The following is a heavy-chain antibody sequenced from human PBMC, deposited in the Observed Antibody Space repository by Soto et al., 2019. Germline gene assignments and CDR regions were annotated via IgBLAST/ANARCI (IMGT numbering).Heavy chain of an antibody. D-gene: IGHD5-12*01. CDR2: INPNGGST. J-gene: IGHJ3*02. CDR1: GYSFTSQY. V-gene: IGHV1-46*03. Sequence: QVQLVQSGAEVKKPGASVKISCEASGYSFTSQYVHWVRQAPGQGLEWMGIINPNGGSTTYAQKFQGRVTRARDTSKGSVYMELSRLTCEDTAVYYCAREQGLRPGGGGTEPLDIWGQGTMVTVAS. CDR3: AREQGLRPGGGGTEPLDI.